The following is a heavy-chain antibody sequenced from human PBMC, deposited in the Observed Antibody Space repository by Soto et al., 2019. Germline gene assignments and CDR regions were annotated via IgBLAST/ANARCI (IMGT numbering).Heavy chain of an antibody. V-gene: IGHV1-18*01. CDR1: GYSFTNYD. Sequence: GASVKVSCKASGYSFTNYDISWVRQAPGQGLEWMGWISPYNGDTNYAQKLQGRVTMTTDTSTSTAYMELRSLRSDDTAVYYCARYCSSTSCDHYFDYWGQGPLVTVSS. D-gene: IGHD2-2*01. CDR2: ISPYNGDT. J-gene: IGHJ4*02. CDR3: ARYCSSTSCDHYFDY.